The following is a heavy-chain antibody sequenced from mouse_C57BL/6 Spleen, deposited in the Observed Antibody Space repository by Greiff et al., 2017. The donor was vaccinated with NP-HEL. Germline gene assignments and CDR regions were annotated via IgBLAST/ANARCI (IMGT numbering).Heavy chain of an antibody. V-gene: IGHV1-81*01. CDR1: GYTFTSYG. J-gene: IGHJ3*01. CDR3: AGPYYSNFEGFAY. Sequence: VQLQQSGAELARPGASVKLSCKASGYTFTSYGISWVKQRTGQGLEWIGEIYPRSGNTYYNEKFKGKATLTADKSSSTAYMELRSLTSEDSAVYFCAGPYYSNFEGFAYWGQGTLVTVSA. CDR2: IYPRSGNT. D-gene: IGHD2-5*01.